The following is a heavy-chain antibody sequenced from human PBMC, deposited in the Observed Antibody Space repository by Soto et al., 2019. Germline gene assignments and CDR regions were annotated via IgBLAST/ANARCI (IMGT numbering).Heavy chain of an antibody. CDR1: GFTFSSYA. CDR3: ARHLSHLKFGWFDP. Sequence: GGSLRLSCAASGFTFSSYAMHWVRQAPGKGLEWVALISDDGSTKDIADSVKGRFTISRDNSRSTLYLQMNSLRPEDTAVYNCARHLSHLKFGWFDPWGQGTLVTVAS. J-gene: IGHJ5*02. V-gene: IGHV3-30-3*01. CDR2: ISDDGSTK. D-gene: IGHD3-16*01.